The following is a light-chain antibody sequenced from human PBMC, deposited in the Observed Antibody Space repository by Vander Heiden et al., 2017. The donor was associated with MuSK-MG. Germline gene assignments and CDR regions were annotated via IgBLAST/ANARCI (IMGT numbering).Light chain of an antibody. CDR3: AAWDDSLSGVI. CDR1: SSNIGGNS. CDR2: KNN. J-gene: IGLJ2*01. Sequence: QSVLTQPPSAAGTPGPRVTVSCSGSSSNIGGNSVYWYQQLPGTAPKLLIYKNNQRPSGVPDRFSGSKSGASASLAISGLRSEDEAAYYCAAWDDSLSGVIFGGGTKLTVL. V-gene: IGLV1-47*01.